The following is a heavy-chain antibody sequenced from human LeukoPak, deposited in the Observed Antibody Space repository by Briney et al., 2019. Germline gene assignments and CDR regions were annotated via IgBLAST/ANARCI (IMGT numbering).Heavy chain of an antibody. D-gene: IGHD1-7*01. J-gene: IGHJ6*03. CDR3: TTDRYNWNYGYYYYMDV. V-gene: IGHV3-15*01. CDR2: IKSKTDGGTT. CDR1: GFTFSNAW. Sequence: GGSLRLSCAASGFTFSNAWMTWVRQAPGKGLEWVCRIKSKTDGGTTDYAAPVKGRFTISRDDSKNTLYLQMNSLKTEDTAVYYCTTDRYNWNYGYYYYMDVWGKGTTVTVSS.